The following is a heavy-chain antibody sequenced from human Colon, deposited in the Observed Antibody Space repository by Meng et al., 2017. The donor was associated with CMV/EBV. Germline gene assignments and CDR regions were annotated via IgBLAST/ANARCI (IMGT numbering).Heavy chain of an antibody. CDR2: TYYRSRWLY. J-gene: IGHJ4*02. CDR3: ARRHFSGWYYFDH. CDR1: GDSVSRDSVG. D-gene: IGHD6-19*01. V-gene: IGHV6-1*01. Sequence: SQTLSLTCAISGDSVSRDSVGWNWIRQSPSRGLEWLGRTYYRSRWLYDYAPSVRSRIRIDADTSRNEVSLRLESVTAEDTAVYYCARRHFSGWYYFDHWGLGTQVTVSS.